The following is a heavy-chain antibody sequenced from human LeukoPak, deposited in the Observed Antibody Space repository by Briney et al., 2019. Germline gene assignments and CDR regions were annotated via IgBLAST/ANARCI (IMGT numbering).Heavy chain of an antibody. CDR2: IYYSGST. CDR1: GASISSGPYY. CDR3: ARVTESYGSGRRHNYYYYYMDV. J-gene: IGHJ6*03. V-gene: IGHV4-39*07. D-gene: IGHD3-10*01. Sequence: PSETLSLTCTVSGASISSGPYYWGWIRQPPGKGLEWIGTIYYSGSTYYNPSLKSRVTISVDTSKNQFSLKLSSVTAADTAVYYYARVTESYGSGRRHNYYYYYMDVWGKGTTVTTSS.